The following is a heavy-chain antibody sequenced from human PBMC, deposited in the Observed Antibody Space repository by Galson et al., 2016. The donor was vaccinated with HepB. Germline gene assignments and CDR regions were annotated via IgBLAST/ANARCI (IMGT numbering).Heavy chain of an antibody. V-gene: IGHV1-69*13. J-gene: IGHJ5*02. CDR2: IILFSGTT. CDR1: GGTSSNYA. CDR3: ARDPSTKGWSTGRPYNWFDP. Sequence: SVKVSCKASGGTSSNYAISWVRQAPGQGLEWMGGIILFSGTTNYAQKFQGRVTIIADESTSTVYMELSGLRFEDTAVYYCARDPSTKGWSTGRPYNWFDPWGQGTLVSVSS. D-gene: IGHD5/OR15-5a*01.